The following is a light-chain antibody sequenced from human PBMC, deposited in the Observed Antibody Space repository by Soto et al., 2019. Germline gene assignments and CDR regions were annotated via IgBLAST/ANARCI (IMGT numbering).Light chain of an antibody. CDR3: QRYNNWPLT. CDR1: QSVSTN. Sequence: EIVMTQSPATLSVSPGERATLSCRASQSVSTNLAWYQQKPGQAPRLLIYGASTRATGVPARFSGSGSGTEFTLTINSLQSEDFAVYYCQRYNNWPLTFGGGTKVDI. V-gene: IGKV3-15*01. CDR2: GAS. J-gene: IGKJ4*01.